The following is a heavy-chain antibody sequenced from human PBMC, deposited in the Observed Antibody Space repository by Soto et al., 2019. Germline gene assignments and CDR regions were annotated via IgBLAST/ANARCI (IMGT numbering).Heavy chain of an antibody. CDR2: INPSGGST. CDR3: ALCPPYYYDSSGYYFAY. Sequence: ASVKVSCKASGYTFTSYYMHWVRQAPGQGLEWMGIINPSGGSTSYAQKFQGRVTMTRDTSTSTVYMELSSLRSEDTAVYYCALCPPYYYDSSGYYFAYWGQGTLVTLSS. V-gene: IGHV1-46*03. D-gene: IGHD3-22*01. J-gene: IGHJ4*02. CDR1: GYTFTSYY.